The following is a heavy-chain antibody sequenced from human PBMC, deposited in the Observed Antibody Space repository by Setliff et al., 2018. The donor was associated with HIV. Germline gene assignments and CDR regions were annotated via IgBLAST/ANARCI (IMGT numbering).Heavy chain of an antibody. J-gene: IGHJ4*02. CDR1: GGSFSSSA. V-gene: IGHV1-69*13. Sequence: SVKVSCKVSGGSFSSSAISWVRQAPGHGLEWMGGIIPMFGTTNYAQKLQGRVTLSADESTSTAYMQLSSLTSEDTAVYYCARGRWLQSLDYWGQGTLVTVSS. CDR2: IIPMFGTT. CDR3: ARGRWLQSLDY. D-gene: IGHD5-12*01.